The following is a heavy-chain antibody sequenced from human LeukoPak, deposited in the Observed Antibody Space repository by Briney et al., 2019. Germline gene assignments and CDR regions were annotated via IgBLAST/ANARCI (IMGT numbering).Heavy chain of an antibody. J-gene: IGHJ5*02. CDR2: ISPTNGNT. D-gene: IGHD6-13*01. CDR1: GYTFTSYA. V-gene: IGHV1-18*01. CDR3: ARGLPIPSRSWYPFDP. Sequence: ASVKVSCKASGYTFTSYAMNWVRQAPGQSLEWMGWISPTNGNTDFAQNFQDRVTMTTDASTSTVYMELRSLRSDDTAMYYCARGLPIPSRSWYPFDPWGQGTLVTVSS.